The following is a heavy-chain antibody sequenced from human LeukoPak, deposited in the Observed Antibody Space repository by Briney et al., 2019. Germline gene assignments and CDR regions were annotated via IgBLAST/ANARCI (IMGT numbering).Heavy chain of an antibody. D-gene: IGHD5-24*01. Sequence: PGGSLRLSCAASGFTVSSNYMSWVRQAPGKGLEWVSVIYSGGSTYYADSVKGRFTISRDNSKNTLYLQMNSLRAEDTAVYYCASRRDGYIPDAFDIRGQGTMVTVSS. V-gene: IGHV3-66*01. CDR1: GFTVSSNY. CDR2: IYSGGST. CDR3: ASRRDGYIPDAFDI. J-gene: IGHJ3*02.